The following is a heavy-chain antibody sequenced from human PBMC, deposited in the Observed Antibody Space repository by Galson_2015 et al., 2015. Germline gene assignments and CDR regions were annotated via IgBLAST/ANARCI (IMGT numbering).Heavy chain of an antibody. CDR1: GYTFTGYY. V-gene: IGHV1-2*04. Sequence: SVKVSCKASGYTFTGYYMHWVRQAPGQGLEWMGWINPNSGGTNYAQKFQGWVTMTRDTSISTAYMELSRLRSDDTAVYYCARGGDSSGWYYSGGMDVWGQGTTVTVSS. D-gene: IGHD6-19*01. CDR3: ARGGDSSGWYYSGGMDV. CDR2: INPNSGGT. J-gene: IGHJ6*02.